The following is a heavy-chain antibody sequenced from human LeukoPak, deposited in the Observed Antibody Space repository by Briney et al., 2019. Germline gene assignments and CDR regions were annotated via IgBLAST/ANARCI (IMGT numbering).Heavy chain of an antibody. D-gene: IGHD3-10*01. CDR3: ARFDLFGSGRSFDY. CDR2: ISSSSSYI. V-gene: IGHV3-21*01. J-gene: IGHJ4*02. Sequence: GGSLRLSCAASEFTFSSYSMNWVRPAPGKGLEWVSSISSSSSYIYYADSVKGRFTISRDNAKNSLYLQMNSLKADDTAVYYCARFDLFGSGRSFDYWGQGTLVTVSS. CDR1: EFTFSSYS.